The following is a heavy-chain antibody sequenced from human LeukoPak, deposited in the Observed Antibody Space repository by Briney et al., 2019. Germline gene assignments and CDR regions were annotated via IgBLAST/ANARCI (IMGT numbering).Heavy chain of an antibody. Sequence: GGSLRLSCAASGFTFSSYEMNWVRQAPGKGLEWVSYISSSGSTIYYADSVKGRFTISRDDAKTSLYLQMNSLRAEDTAVYYCAELGITMIGGVWGKGTTVTISS. J-gene: IGHJ6*04. CDR1: GFTFSSYE. CDR2: ISSSGSTI. CDR3: AELGITMIGGV. V-gene: IGHV3-48*03. D-gene: IGHD3-10*02.